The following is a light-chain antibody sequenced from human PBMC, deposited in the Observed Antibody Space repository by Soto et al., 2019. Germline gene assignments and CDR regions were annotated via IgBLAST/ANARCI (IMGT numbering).Light chain of an antibody. CDR3: QSYDSNNHWV. CDR2: EDN. Sequence: NFMLTQPHSVSESPGKTVTISCTGSGGSIASNYVQWYQQRPGSAPTTVIYEDNERPSGVPDRFSGSIDSSSNSASLTISGLRTEDEADYYCQSYDSNNHWVFGGGTKLT. V-gene: IGLV6-57*02. J-gene: IGLJ3*02. CDR1: GGSIASNY.